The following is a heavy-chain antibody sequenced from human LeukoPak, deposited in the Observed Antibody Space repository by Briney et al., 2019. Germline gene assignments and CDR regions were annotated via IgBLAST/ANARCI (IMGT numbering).Heavy chain of an antibody. J-gene: IGHJ5*02. CDR2: IYTSGST. CDR3: ARDLDNYYDSSEHWFDP. Sequence: KSSETLSLTCTVSGGSISSGSYYWSWIRQPAGKGLEWIGRIYTSGSTNYNPSLKSRVTISVDTSKNQFSLKLSSVTAADTAVYYCARDLDNYYDSSEHWFDPWGQGTLVTVSS. D-gene: IGHD3-22*01. V-gene: IGHV4-61*02. CDR1: GGSISSGSYY.